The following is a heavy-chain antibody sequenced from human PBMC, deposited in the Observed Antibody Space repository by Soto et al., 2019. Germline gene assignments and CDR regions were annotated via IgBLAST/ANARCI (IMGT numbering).Heavy chain of an antibody. D-gene: IGHD3-10*01. CDR3: ARHVTMVRGVIILNWFDP. V-gene: IGHV5-10-1*01. CDR2: IDPSDSYT. Sequence: GESLKISCKGSGYSFTSYWISWVRQMPGKGLEWMGRIDPSDSYTNYSPAFQGHVTISADKSISTAYLQWSSLKASDTAMYYCARHVTMVRGVIILNWFDPWGQGTLVT. J-gene: IGHJ5*02. CDR1: GYSFTSYW.